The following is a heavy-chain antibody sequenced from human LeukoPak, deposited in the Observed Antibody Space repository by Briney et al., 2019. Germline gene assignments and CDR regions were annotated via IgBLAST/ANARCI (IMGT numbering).Heavy chain of an antibody. CDR2: IYYSGST. CDR1: GGSISSYY. V-gene: IGHV4-59*01. CDR3: ARAEMGYYYYMDV. D-gene: IGHD1-14*01. J-gene: IGHJ6*03. Sequence: SETLSLTCTVSGGSISSYYWSWIRQPPGKGLEWIGYIYYSGSTNYNPSLKSRVTISVDTSKNQFSLKLSSVTAADTAVYYCARAEMGYYYYMDVWGKGTTVTVSS.